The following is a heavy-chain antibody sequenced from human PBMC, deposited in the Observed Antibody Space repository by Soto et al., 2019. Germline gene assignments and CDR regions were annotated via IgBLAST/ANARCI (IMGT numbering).Heavy chain of an antibody. CDR3: ARAPPPETYNDFLPKGMDV. Sequence: GASVKVSCKASGGTFSSYAISWVRQAPGQGLEWMGGIIPIFGTANYAQKFQGRVTITADKSTSTAYMELSSLRSEDTAVYYCARAPPPETYNDFLPKGMDVWGKGTTVTVSS. CDR1: GGTFSSYA. CDR2: IIPIFGTA. J-gene: IGHJ6*04. D-gene: IGHD3-3*01. V-gene: IGHV1-69*06.